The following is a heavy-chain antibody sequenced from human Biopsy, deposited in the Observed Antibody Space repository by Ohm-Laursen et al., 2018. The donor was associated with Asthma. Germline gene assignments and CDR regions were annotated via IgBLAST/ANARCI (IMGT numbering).Heavy chain of an antibody. V-gene: IGHV1-69*13. J-gene: IGHJ6*02. D-gene: IGHD6-19*01. CDR1: GGTFSNFA. Sequence: GALVKVSCKAPGGTFSNFAISWVRQAPGQGLEWLGGIMTVFGTTNYAQKFQGRVTITADESTSTAYMEVTSLRSEDTAIYYCARCQVGYSSGWSLLLKKIYYSGMDVWGQGNAVNVSS. CDR2: IMTVFGTT. CDR3: ARCQVGYSSGWSLLLKKIYYSGMDV.